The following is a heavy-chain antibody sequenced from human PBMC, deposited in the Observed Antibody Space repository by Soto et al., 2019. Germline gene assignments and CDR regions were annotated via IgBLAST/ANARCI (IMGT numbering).Heavy chain of an antibody. D-gene: IGHD6-19*01. CDR1: GGSISSTRYY. CDR2: MYYSGST. V-gene: IGHV4-39*01. J-gene: IGHJ5*02. Sequence: QLQLHESGPVLVKPSETLSLTCTVSGGSISSTRYYWGWIRQPPGKGLEWIGSMYYSGSTYYNPSPKSHVTISVSTSKTHCSLKLTSVTVAETAVYYCARHRKAVADFDPWGQGTLVTVSS. CDR3: ARHRKAVADFDP.